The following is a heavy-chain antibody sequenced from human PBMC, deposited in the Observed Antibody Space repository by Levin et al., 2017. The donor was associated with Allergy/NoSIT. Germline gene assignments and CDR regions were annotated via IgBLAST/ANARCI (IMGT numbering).Heavy chain of an antibody. CDR1: GFTFSSYG. J-gene: IGHJ3*02. CDR2: ISYDGSNK. D-gene: IGHD3-10*01. Sequence: GGSLRLSCAASGFTFSSYGMHWVRQAPGKGLEWVAVISYDGSNKYYADSVKGRFTISRDNSKNTLYLQMNSLRAEDTAVYYCAKDLLVSTDYGSGSQDPNDAFDIWGQGTMVTVSS. CDR3: AKDLLVSTDYGSGSQDPNDAFDI. V-gene: IGHV3-30*18.